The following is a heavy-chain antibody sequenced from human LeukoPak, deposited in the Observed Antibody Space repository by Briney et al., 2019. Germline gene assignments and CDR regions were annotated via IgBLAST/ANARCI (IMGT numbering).Heavy chain of an antibody. CDR3: ARAYYDFWSGYYGWFDP. Sequence: ASVKVSCKASGGTFSTYAIIWVRQAPGQGIEWMGGIIPMFGTANYAQKFQGRVTITADESTSTAYMELSSLRSEDTAVYYCARAYYDFWSGYYGWFDPWGQGTLVTVSS. J-gene: IGHJ5*02. D-gene: IGHD3-3*01. V-gene: IGHV1-69*13. CDR2: IIPMFGTA. CDR1: GGTFSTYA.